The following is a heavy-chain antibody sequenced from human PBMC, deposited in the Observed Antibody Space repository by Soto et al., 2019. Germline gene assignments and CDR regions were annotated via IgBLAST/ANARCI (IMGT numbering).Heavy chain of an antibody. D-gene: IGHD4-17*01. Sequence: SETLSLTCTVSGGSISSYYWSWIRQPPGKGLELIGYIYYSGSTNYNPSLKSRVTISVDTSKNQFSLKLSSVTAADTAVYYCARVGSRYGDYDEPYFDYWGQGTLVTVSS. V-gene: IGHV4-59*01. CDR3: ARVGSRYGDYDEPYFDY. CDR2: IYYSGST. J-gene: IGHJ4*02. CDR1: GGSISSYY.